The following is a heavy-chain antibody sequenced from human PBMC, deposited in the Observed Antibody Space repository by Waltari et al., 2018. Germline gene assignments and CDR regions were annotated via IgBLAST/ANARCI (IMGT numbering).Heavy chain of an antibody. CDR3: ARSLGYCSSTSCYSGGTFDY. CDR1: GGSFSGYY. Sequence: QVQLQQWGAGLLKPSETLSLTCAVYGGSFSGYYWSWIRQPPGKGLEWIGEINHSGSTNDNPSLKSRVTISVDTSKNQFSLKLSSVTAADTAVYYCARSLGYCSSTSCYSGGTFDYWGQGTLVTVSS. CDR2: INHSGST. J-gene: IGHJ4*02. D-gene: IGHD2-2*01. V-gene: IGHV4-34*01.